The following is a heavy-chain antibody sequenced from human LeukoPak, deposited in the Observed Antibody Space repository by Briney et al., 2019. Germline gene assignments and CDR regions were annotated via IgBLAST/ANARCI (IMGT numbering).Heavy chain of an antibody. V-gene: IGHV3-30*18. J-gene: IGHJ4*02. CDR3: AKDMGYNSSGYYYSPFDY. CDR2: ISYDGSNK. D-gene: IGHD3-22*01. Sequence: PGGSLRLSCAASGYTFSSYGMHWVRQAPGKGLEWVAVISYDGSNKYYADSVRGRFTISRDNSRDTLFLQMNSLRAEDTAVYYCAKDMGYNSSGYYYSPFDYWGQGTLVPVSS. CDR1: GYTFSSYG.